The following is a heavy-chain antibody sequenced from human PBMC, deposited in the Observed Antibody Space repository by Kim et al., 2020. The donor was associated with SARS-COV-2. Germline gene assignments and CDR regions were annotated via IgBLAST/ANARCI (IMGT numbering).Heavy chain of an antibody. CDR1: GGSISSYY. Sequence: SETLSLTCTVSGGSISSYYWSWIRQPPGKGLEWIGYIYYSGSTNYNPSLKSRVTISVDTSKNQFSLKLSSVTAADTAVYYCARDRGSYYGRAFDIWGQGTMVTVSS. V-gene: IGHV4-59*01. J-gene: IGHJ3*02. CDR3: ARDRGSYYGRAFDI. D-gene: IGHD1-26*01. CDR2: IYYSGST.